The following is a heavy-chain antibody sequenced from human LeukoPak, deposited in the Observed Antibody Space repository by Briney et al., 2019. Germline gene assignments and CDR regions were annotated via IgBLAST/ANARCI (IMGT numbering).Heavy chain of an antibody. CDR3: TRDPHALDY. CDR2: ITSSSSTI. V-gene: IGHV3-48*01. CDR1: GFAFSSYA. J-gene: IGHJ4*02. Sequence: GGSLRLSCAASGFAFSSYAMNWVRQAPGKGLEWVSYITSSSSTIYYADSVKGRFTISRDNAKNSLHLQMNSLRAEDTAIYYCTRDPHALDYWGQGTLVTVSS.